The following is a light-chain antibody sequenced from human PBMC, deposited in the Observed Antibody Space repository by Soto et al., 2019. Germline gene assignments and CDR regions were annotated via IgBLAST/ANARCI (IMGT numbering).Light chain of an antibody. CDR1: QSVSSSY. CDR3: QQYGSSLSWT. V-gene: IGKV3-20*01. CDR2: GAS. Sequence: IVLTQSTGTLSLSPGERATLSCRASQSVSSSYLAWYQQKPGQAPRLLIYGASSRATGIPDRFSGSGSGTDFTLTISRLEPEDFAVYYCQQYGSSLSWTFGQGTKVDIK. J-gene: IGKJ1*01.